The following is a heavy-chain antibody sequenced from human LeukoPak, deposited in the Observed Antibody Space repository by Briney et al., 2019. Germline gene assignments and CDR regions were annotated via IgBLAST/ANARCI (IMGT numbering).Heavy chain of an antibody. J-gene: IGHJ4*02. CDR3: AKGSYYDSSGSFYFDY. D-gene: IGHD3-22*01. V-gene: IGHV3-23*01. CDR1: GFTFSSYW. Sequence: AGGSLRLSCAASGFTFSSYWMSWVRQAPGKGLEWVSGISGSGDNTYYADSVKGRFTTSRDNSKNTLYVQVNSLGTEDTAAYYCAKGSYYDSSGSFYFDYWGQGTLVTVSS. CDR2: ISGSGDNT.